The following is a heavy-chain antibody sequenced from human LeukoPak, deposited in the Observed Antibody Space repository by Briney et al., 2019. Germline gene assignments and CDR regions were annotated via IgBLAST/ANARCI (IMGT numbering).Heavy chain of an antibody. V-gene: IGHV1-46*01. D-gene: IGHD2-21*02. CDR2: INPSGGST. CDR1: GYTFTSYY. J-gene: IGHJ6*02. Sequence: ASVKVSCKASGYTFTSYYMHWVRQAPGQGLEWMGIINPSGGSTSYAQKFQGRVTMTRDTSTSTVYMELSSLRSEDTAVYYCARDKKGYCGGDCYSDYYYGMDVWGQGTTVTASS. CDR3: ARDKKGYCGGDCYSDYYYGMDV.